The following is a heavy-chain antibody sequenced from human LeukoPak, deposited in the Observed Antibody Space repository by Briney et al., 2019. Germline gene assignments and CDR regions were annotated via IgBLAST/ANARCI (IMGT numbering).Heavy chain of an antibody. CDR2: IIPIFGTA. Sequence: ASVKASCKASGGTFSSYAISWVRQAPGQGLEWMGGIIPIFGTANYAQKFQGRVTITADESTSTAYMELSSLRSEDTAVYYCARAGTVTSFGSRPYNWFDPWGQGTLVTVSS. J-gene: IGHJ5*02. CDR3: ARAGTVTSFGSRPYNWFDP. D-gene: IGHD4-17*01. V-gene: IGHV1-69*13. CDR1: GGTFSSYA.